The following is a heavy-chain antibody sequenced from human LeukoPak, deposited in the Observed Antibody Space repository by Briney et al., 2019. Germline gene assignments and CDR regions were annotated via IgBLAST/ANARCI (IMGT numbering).Heavy chain of an antibody. V-gene: IGHV3-7*01. D-gene: IGHD1-26*01. CDR1: GFIFSSHW. CDR2: INLEGTDK. Sequence: PGGSLRLSCAASGFIFSSHWMSWVRQAPGKGLEWVANINLEGTDKNYVDSVKGRFTISRDNAKNSLYLQMSSMRADDTAMYYCARSRSYFSKWGQGTLVAVSS. CDR3: ARSRSYFSK. J-gene: IGHJ4*02.